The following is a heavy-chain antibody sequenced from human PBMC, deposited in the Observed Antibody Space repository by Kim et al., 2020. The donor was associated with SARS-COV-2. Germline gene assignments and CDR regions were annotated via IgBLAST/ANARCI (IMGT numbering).Heavy chain of an antibody. J-gene: IGHJ6*02. CDR1: GYTFTGYY. CDR3: ARGCSSTSCYYSPGHFDWLLYGASGYYYGMDV. D-gene: IGHD2-2*01. V-gene: IGHV1-2*06. Sequence: ASVKVSCKASGYTFTGYYMHWVRQAPGQGLEWMGRINPNSGGTNYAQKFQGRVTMPRDTSISTAYMELSRLRSDDTAVYYCARGCSSTSCYYSPGHFDWLLYGASGYYYGMDVWGQGTTVTVSS. CDR2: INPNSGGT.